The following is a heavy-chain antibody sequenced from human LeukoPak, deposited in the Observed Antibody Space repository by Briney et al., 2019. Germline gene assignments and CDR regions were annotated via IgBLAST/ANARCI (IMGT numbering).Heavy chain of an antibody. CDR2: ISAYNGNT. J-gene: IGHJ4*02. D-gene: IGHD3-10*01. CDR3: ARVPLTSFPHYCGSGSYYNVPDY. V-gene: IGHV1-18*01. Sequence: ASVKVSCKASGYTFTSYGISWVRQAPGQGLEWMGWISAYNGNTNYAQKLQGRVTMTTDTSTSTAYMELRSLRSDDTAVYYCARVPLTSFPHYCGSGSYYNVPDYWSQGTLVTVSS. CDR1: GYTFTSYG.